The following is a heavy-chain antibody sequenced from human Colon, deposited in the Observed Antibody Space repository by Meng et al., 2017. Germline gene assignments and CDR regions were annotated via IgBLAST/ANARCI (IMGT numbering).Heavy chain of an antibody. Sequence: QVQLQESGSGVVKPSQALSPTCSVTGAAVNSPGFSWNWIRQSPGKGLEWVGYIYQSGSTYYNPSLKSRVTISLDRSKNQFSLNLSSVTAADTAVYYCARVGYCVNGVCYQTLQYWSQGTLVTVSS. V-gene: IGHV4-30-2*06. J-gene: IGHJ4*02. CDR2: IYQSGST. CDR1: GAAVNSPGFS. D-gene: IGHD2-8*01. CDR3: ARVGYCVNGVCYQTLQY.